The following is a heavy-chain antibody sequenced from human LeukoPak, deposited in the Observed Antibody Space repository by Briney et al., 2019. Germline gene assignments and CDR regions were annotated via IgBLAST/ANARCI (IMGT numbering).Heavy chain of an antibody. CDR1: GGSFSGYY. CDR3: ASGRPRFMPVRFER. Sequence: SETLSLTCAVYGGSFSGYYWSWIRQPPGKGLVWIGEINQSGSTNYNPSLKRQLAISVDASKHQFPLKLSSVTAADTAVYNSASGRPRFMPVRFERSGQGALVTVSS. CDR2: INQSGST. V-gene: IGHV4-34*01. J-gene: IGHJ5*02. D-gene: IGHD2-8*01.